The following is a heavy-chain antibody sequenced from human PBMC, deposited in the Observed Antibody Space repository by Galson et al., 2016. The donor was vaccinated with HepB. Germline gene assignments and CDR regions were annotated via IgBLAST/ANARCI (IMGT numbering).Heavy chain of an antibody. J-gene: IGHJ3*02. Sequence: SVKVSCKASGYSFTGYYIHWVRQAPGQGLEWMGWINPNTGDTNYEQKFQGRVTMTRDTSTSTALVELSRLRSDDTAIYYCARNLDARNGYKITGPFDIWGQGTMVTVS. V-gene: IGHV1-2*02. CDR2: INPNTGDT. CDR1: GYSFTGYY. CDR3: ARNLDARNGYKITGPFDI. D-gene: IGHD3-22*01.